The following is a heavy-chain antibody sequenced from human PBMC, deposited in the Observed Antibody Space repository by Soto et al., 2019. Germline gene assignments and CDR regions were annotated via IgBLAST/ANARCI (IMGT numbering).Heavy chain of an antibody. Sequence: SQTLSLTCAISGDSVSSNSAAWYWIRQSPSRGLEWLGRTYYRSKWYNDYAVSVKSRITIIPDTSKNQFSLQLNSVTPEDTAVYYCARGPYQLLYAYYYYYGMDVRGQGTTVTVSS. CDR2: TYYRSKWYN. D-gene: IGHD2-2*02. CDR3: ARGPYQLLYAYYYYYGMDV. J-gene: IGHJ6*02. CDR1: GDSVSSNSAA. V-gene: IGHV6-1*01.